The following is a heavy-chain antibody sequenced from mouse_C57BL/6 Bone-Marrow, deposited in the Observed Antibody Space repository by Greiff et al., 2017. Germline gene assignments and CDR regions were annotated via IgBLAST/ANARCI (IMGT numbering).Heavy chain of an antibody. V-gene: IGHV2-4*01. CDR2: IWSGGST. J-gene: IGHJ4*01. Sequence: QVQLQQSGPGLVQPSQSLSITCTVSGFSLTSYGVHWVRQPPGKGLEWLGVIWSGGSTDYNAAFISRLSISKDNSKSQVFFKMNSLQADDTAIYYCAHHYYGYYPRAMDYWGQGTSVTVSS. D-gene: IGHD2-1*01. CDR3: AHHYYGYYPRAMDY. CDR1: GFSLTSYG.